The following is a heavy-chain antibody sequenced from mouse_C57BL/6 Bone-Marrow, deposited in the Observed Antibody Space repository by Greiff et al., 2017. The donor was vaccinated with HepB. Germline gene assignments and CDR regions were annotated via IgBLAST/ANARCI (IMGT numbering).Heavy chain of an antibody. CDR2: ISDGGSYT. J-gene: IGHJ2*01. V-gene: IGHV5-4*03. CDR3: AISGTGGFDY. CDR1: GSTFSSYA. Sequence: EVKLVESGGGLVKPGGSLKLSCAASGSTFSSYAMSWVRQTPEKRLEWVATISDGGSYTYYPDNVKGRFTISRDNAKNNLYLQMSHLKSEDTAMYYCAISGTGGFDYWGQGTTLTVSS. D-gene: IGHD4-1*01.